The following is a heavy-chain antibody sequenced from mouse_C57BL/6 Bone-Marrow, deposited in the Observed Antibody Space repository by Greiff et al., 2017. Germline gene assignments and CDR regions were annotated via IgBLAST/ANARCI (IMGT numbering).Heavy chain of an antibody. CDR1: GYAFSSSW. CDR2: IYPGDGDT. V-gene: IGHV1-82*01. Sequence: QVQLQQYGPELVKPGASVKISCKASGYAFSSSWMNWVKQRPGKGLEWIGRIYPGDGDTNYNGKFKGKATLTADKSSSTAYMQLSSLTSEDSAVYFCARGIYYGYAMDYWGQGTSVTVSS. CDR3: ARGIYYGYAMDY. D-gene: IGHD1-1*01. J-gene: IGHJ4*01.